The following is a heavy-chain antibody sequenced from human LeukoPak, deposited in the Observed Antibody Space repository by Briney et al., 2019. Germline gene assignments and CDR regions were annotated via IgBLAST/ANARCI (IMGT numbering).Heavy chain of an antibody. J-gene: IGHJ4*02. CDR2: ISSNGGST. CDR1: GFTFSSYA. Sequence: GGSLRLSCAASGFTFSSYAMHWVRQAPGKGLEYVSAISSNGGSTYYANSVKGRFTIPRDNSKNTLYLQMGSLRAEDMAVYYCARDLSSSSPQLGYWGQGTLVTVSS. V-gene: IGHV3-64*01. CDR3: ARDLSSSSPQLGY. D-gene: IGHD6-6*01.